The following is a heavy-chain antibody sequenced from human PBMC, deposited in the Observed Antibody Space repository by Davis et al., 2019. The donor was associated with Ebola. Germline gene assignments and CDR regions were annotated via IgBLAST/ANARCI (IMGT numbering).Heavy chain of an antibody. D-gene: IGHD3-10*01. Sequence: MPSETLSLTCTVSGGSISSGGYYWSWIRQHPGKGLEWIGYIYYSGSTYYNPSLKSRVTISVDTSKNQFSLKLSSVTAADTAVYYCARGWTYYYGSGSYSTRYYFDYWGQGTLVTVSS. J-gene: IGHJ4*02. CDR3: ARGWTYYYGSGSYSTRYYFDY. CDR1: GGSISSGGYY. V-gene: IGHV4-61*08. CDR2: IYYSGST.